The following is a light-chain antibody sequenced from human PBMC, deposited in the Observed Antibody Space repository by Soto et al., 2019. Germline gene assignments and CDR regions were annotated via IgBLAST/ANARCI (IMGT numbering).Light chain of an antibody. J-gene: IGLJ2*01. CDR3: SSFAGRSTLV. Sequence: QSALTQPRTVSGSPGQSVTISCTGTSSDVGGYNYVSWYQQHPGTAPKVIIYDVSKRPSGAPDRFSGSKSGSTASLTISGLQAEDESDYYCSSFAGRSTLVFGGGTKLTVL. CDR2: DVS. CDR1: SSDVGGYNY. V-gene: IGLV2-11*01.